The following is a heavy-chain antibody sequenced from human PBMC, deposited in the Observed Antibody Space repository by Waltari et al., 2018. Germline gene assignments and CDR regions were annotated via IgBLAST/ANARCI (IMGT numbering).Heavy chain of an antibody. D-gene: IGHD3-10*01. CDR2: INYDGREK. Sequence: EVQLVQSGGGLVQPGGSLRLSCEVSEFMFSTYWMTWVRQASGRGMELVANINYDGREKHYVDSVKGRFSISRDNARNTLYLQMNNLRADDTAVYYCATYRWLGYWGQGTLVTVSS. CDR1: EFMFSTYW. J-gene: IGHJ4*02. CDR3: ATYRWLGY. V-gene: IGHV3-7*03.